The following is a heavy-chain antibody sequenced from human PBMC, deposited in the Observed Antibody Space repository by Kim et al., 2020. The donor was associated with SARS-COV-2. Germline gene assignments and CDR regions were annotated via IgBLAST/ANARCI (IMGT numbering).Heavy chain of an antibody. CDR3: ARSRDGYNHGLS. Sequence: SYSDSVKGRFNISRDNFQNTVHLQMNSLRAEDTAVYYCARSRDGYNHGLSWGQGNLVSVSS. V-gene: IGHV3-33*01. J-gene: IGHJ5*02. D-gene: IGHD5-12*01.